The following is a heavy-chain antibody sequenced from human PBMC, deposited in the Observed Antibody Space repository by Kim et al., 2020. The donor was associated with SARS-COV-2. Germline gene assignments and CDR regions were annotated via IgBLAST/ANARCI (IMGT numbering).Heavy chain of an antibody. Sequence: GGSLRLSCAASGFTFSSYGMHWVRQAPGKGLEWVAVISYDGSNKYYADSVKGRFTISRDNSKNTLYLQMNSLRAEDTAVYYCAKDRGGSYYDGIDNWGQGTLVTVSS. V-gene: IGHV3-30*18. D-gene: IGHD1-26*01. CDR3: AKDRGGSYYDGIDN. CDR2: ISYDGSNK. CDR1: GFTFSSYG. J-gene: IGHJ4*02.